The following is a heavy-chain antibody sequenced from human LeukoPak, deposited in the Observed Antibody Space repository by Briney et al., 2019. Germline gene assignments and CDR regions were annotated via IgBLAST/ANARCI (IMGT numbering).Heavy chain of an antibody. CDR2: INPNSGGT. Sequence: PVASVKVSCKASGYSFNDKYLHWVRQAPGQGLEWMGSINPNSGGTNYAQKFQGRVTMTRDTSISTAYMELSRLRSDDTAVYYCARDGVPNVGSPFRVGFDYWGQGTLVTVSS. CDR3: ARDGVPNVGSPFRVGFDY. CDR1: GYSFNDKY. J-gene: IGHJ4*02. V-gene: IGHV1-2*02. D-gene: IGHD3-10*01.